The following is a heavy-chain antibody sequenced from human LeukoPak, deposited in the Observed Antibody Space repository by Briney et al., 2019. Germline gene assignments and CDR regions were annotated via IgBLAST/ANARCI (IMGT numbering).Heavy chain of an antibody. CDR3: AKDSSADDSSGYSYYFDY. V-gene: IGHV3-23*01. CDR2: ISGSGDNTYTT. D-gene: IGHD3-22*01. Sequence: PGGSLRLSCAASGFTFSSFAMSWVRQAPGKGLEWISGISGSGDNTYTTYYTDSVKGRFTISRDNSKNTLYLQMNSLRAEDTAVYYCAKDSSADDSSGYSYYFDYWGQGTLVTVSS. J-gene: IGHJ4*02. CDR1: GFTFSSFA.